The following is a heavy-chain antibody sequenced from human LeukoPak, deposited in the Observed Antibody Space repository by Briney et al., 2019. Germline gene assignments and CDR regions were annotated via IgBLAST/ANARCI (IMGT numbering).Heavy chain of an antibody. CDR2: ISSSSSTI. D-gene: IGHD4-17*01. V-gene: IGHV3-48*04. CDR1: GFTFSSYS. J-gene: IGHJ5*02. Sequence: PGGSLRLSCAASGFTFSSYSMNWVRQAPGKGLEWVSYISSSSSTIYYADSVKGRFTISRDNAKKSLYLQMNNLRAEDTAVYYCARDPYGDNWFDPWGQGTLVTVSS. CDR3: ARDPYGDNWFDP.